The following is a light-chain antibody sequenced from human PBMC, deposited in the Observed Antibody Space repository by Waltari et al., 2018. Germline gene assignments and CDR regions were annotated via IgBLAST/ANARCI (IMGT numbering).Light chain of an antibody. V-gene: IGKV2-30*02. CDR1: QSLVHSDGNAY. CDR2: KVS. CDR3: MQGTHWPRT. Sequence: DVVMTQSPLSLPVTLGQPASISCRSSQSLVHSDGNAYLNWFHQRPDQSPRRLIYKVSNRDSGIPDRFSGSGSGTDFTLKISRVEAEDIGVYYCMQGTHWPRTFGQGTKLEIK. J-gene: IGKJ2*01.